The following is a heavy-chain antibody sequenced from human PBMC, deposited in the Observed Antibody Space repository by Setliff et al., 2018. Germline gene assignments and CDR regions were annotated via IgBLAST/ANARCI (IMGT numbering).Heavy chain of an antibody. V-gene: IGHV5-51*01. CDR1: EYSFTTYW. D-gene: IGHD5-12*01. CDR3: ARNRVALYDAFDI. CDR2: IYPGDSDT. J-gene: IGHJ3*02. Sequence: GESLKISCKASEYSFTTYWIGWVRQMPGKGLEWMGIIYPGDSDTRYSPSFQGQVTISADKSISTAYLQWSSLKASDTAIYYCARNRVALYDAFDIWGQGTMVT.